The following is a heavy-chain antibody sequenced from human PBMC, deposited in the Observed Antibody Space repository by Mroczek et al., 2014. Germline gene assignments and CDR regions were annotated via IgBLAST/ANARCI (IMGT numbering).Heavy chain of an antibody. CDR3: ARGLRDVYAY. CDR1: GYTFTSYD. D-gene: IGHD3-16*01. J-gene: IGHJ4*02. CDR2: MNPSSGNA. Sequence: SGAEVKEPGASVKVSCKASGYTFTSYDINWVRQAAGQGLEWMGWMNPSSGNAGYAQRFQGRVTMTRNASISTAYMALSGLRFEDTAVYYCARGLRDVYAYWGQGTLVTVSS. V-gene: IGHV1-8*01.